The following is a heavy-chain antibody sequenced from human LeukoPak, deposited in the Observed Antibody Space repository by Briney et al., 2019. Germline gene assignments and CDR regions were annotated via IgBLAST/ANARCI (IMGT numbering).Heavy chain of an antibody. CDR2: INPDSGGT. Sequence: ASVKVSCKTSGYTFTGYYMHWVRQAPGQGFEWMGCINPDSGGTNYPQKFQGRVTMTRNTSISTAYMELSSLRSEDTAVYYCARGPSGYDQNYYYYYMDVWGKGTTVTISS. J-gene: IGHJ6*03. V-gene: IGHV1-2*02. CDR3: ARGPSGYDQNYYYYYMDV. CDR1: GYTFTGYY. D-gene: IGHD5-12*01.